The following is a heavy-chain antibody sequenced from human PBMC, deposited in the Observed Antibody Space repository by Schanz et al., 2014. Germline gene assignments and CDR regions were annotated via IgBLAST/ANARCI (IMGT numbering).Heavy chain of an antibody. CDR3: ARAPVTVGPYHYYMDV. CDR1: GFNSDDYA. CDR2: INTGVNT. D-gene: IGHD4-17*01. Sequence: EVQVVESGGGLVQPGGSLRLSCTASGFNSDDYAMHWVRQAPGKGLEWVSAINTGVNTYYADSVRCRFTISRDNSKNTLYLQMNSLRAEDTAVYYCARAPVTVGPYHYYMDVWGKGTTVTVSS. J-gene: IGHJ6*03. V-gene: IGHV3-23*04.